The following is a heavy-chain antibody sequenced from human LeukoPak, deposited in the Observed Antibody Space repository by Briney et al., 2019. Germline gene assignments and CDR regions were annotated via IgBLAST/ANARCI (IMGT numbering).Heavy chain of an antibody. CDR2: IYTSGST. J-gene: IGHJ6*02. CDR3: ARGPIVVVPAAVYYYYYYGMDV. Sequence: SETLSLTCTVSGGSISSYYWSWIRQPAGKGLEWIGRIYTSGSTNYNPSLKSRVTMSVDTSKNQFSLKLSSVTAADTAVYYCARGPIVVVPAAVYYYYYYGMDVWGQGTTVTVSS. V-gene: IGHV4-4*07. CDR1: GGSISSYY. D-gene: IGHD2-2*01.